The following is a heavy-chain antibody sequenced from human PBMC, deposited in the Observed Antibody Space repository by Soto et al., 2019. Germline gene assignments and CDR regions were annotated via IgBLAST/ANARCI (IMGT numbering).Heavy chain of an antibody. CDR1: GYTFTSYA. CDR2: INAGNGNT. Sequence: ASVKVSCKASGYTFTSYAMHWVRQAPGQRLEWMGWINAGNGNTKYSQKFQGRVTITRDTSASTAYMELSSPRSEDTAVYYCARLGDSSGYYYPDFDYWGQGTLVTVSS. V-gene: IGHV1-3*01. D-gene: IGHD3-22*01. J-gene: IGHJ4*02. CDR3: ARLGDSSGYYYPDFDY.